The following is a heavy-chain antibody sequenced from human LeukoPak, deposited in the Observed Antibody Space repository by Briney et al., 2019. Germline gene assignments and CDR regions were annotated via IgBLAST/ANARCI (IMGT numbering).Heavy chain of an antibody. Sequence: SETLSLTCTVSGGSISSYYWSWIRQPPGKGLEWIGYIYYSGSTNYNPSLKSRVTISVDTSKNQFSLKLSSVTAADTAVYYCARVPIGEYYDSSGYHNYYYYYMDVWGKGTTVTVSS. CDR2: IYYSGST. D-gene: IGHD3-22*01. J-gene: IGHJ6*03. V-gene: IGHV4-59*12. CDR1: GGSISSYY. CDR3: ARVPIGEYYDSSGYHNYYYYYMDV.